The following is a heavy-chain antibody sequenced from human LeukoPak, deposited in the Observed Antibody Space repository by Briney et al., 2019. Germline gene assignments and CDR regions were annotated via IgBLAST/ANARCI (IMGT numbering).Heavy chain of an antibody. CDR1: GFTFSTYE. J-gene: IGHJ4*01. Sequence: GGSLRLFCAVSGFTFSTYEMNWFREFPGKGLEWVSYISSSGDNKQYTSSVEGRFTISRDNAKNSLYLELDRLGVEDTAIYYCARDGRAGVVGAFRLFDYWGHGTLVSVSS. CDR2: ISSSGDNK. V-gene: IGHV3-48*03. CDR3: ARDGRAGVVGAFRLFDY. D-gene: IGHD2-15*01.